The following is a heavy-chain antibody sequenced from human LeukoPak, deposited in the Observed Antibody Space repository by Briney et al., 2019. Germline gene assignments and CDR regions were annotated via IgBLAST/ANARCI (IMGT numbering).Heavy chain of an antibody. CDR1: GGSFSGYY. CDR2: INHSGST. J-gene: IGHJ3*02. CDR3: ARGLRRRVTTRDAFDI. V-gene: IGHV4-34*01. D-gene: IGHD4-17*01. Sequence: SETLSLTCAVYGGSFSGYYWSWLRQPPGKGLEWIGEINHSGSTNYNPSLKSRVTISVDTSKNQFSLKLSSVTAADTAVYYCARGLRRRVTTRDAFDIWGQGTMVTVSS.